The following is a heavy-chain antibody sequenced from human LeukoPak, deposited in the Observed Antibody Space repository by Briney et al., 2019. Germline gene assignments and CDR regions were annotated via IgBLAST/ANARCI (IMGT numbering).Heavy chain of an antibody. CDR1: GSIFNNYW. CDR2: IYPGDSDS. CDR3: ARPAYCGSDGLAV. V-gene: IGHV5-51*01. J-gene: IGHJ4*02. D-gene: IGHD2-21*02. Sequence: GAPLQISCKGSGSIFNNYWIGWVRQLPGKGLEWMGIIYPGDSDSRYSPSFQGQVTISADKSSNTSCLQWSSLKASDTAMYYCARPAYCGSDGLAVGGQGTLVTLSS.